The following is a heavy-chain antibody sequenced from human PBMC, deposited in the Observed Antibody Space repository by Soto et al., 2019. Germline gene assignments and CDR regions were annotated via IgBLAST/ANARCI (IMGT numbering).Heavy chain of an antibody. Sequence: QVQLQESGPGLVKPSQTLSLTCTVSGGSISSGGYYWSWIRQHPGKGLEWIGYIYYSGITYNNPSLPRRGTISVDTSKTQFSLKLSSVTAADTAVYYCARVYSGYDYRGWFDTWGQGSLVTVSS. V-gene: IGHV4-31*03. CDR2: IYYSGIT. CDR3: ARVYSGYDYRGWFDT. D-gene: IGHD5-12*01. CDR1: GGSISSGGYY. J-gene: IGHJ5*02.